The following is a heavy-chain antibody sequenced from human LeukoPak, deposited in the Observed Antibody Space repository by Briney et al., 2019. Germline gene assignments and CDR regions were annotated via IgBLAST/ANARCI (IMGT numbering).Heavy chain of an antibody. D-gene: IGHD6-19*01. J-gene: IGHJ4*02. V-gene: IGHV6-1*01. CDR2: TYYRSKWYN. CDR1: GDSVSSNSAA. CDR3: ARDGGLGIAVAGSPESVFDY. Sequence: SQTLSLTCAVSGDSVSSNSAAWNWIRQSPSRGLEWLGRTYYRSKWYNDYAVSVKSRITINPDTSKNQFSLQLNSVTPEDTAVYYCARDGGLGIAVAGSPESVFDYWGQGTLVTVSS.